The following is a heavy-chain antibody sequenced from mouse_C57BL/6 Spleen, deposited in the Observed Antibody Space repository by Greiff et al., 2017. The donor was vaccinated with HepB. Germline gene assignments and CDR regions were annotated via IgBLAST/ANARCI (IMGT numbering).Heavy chain of an antibody. CDR2: IDPSDSYT. CDR3: ARSTAQATYAMDY. CDR1: GYTFTSYW. J-gene: IGHJ4*01. Sequence: QVQLQQPGAELVRPGTSVKLSCKASGYTFTSYWMHWVKQRPGQGLEWIGVIDPSDSYTNYNQKFKGKATLTVDTSSSTAYMQLSSLTAEDSAVYYCARSTAQATYAMDYWGQGTSVTVSS. D-gene: IGHD3-2*02. V-gene: IGHV1-59*01.